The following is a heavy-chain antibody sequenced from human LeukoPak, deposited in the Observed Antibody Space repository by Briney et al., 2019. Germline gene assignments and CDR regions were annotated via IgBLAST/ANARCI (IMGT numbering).Heavy chain of an antibody. V-gene: IGHV4-59*01. CDR3: ARVRRYFDY. Sequence: PSETLPLTCTVAGGSISVYYWSWIPQPPGKGLEWIGYIYYSGSTNYNPSLKSRVTISVDTSKTQFSLKLSSVTAADTAVYYCARVRRYFDYWGQGTLVTVSS. CDR2: IYYSGST. J-gene: IGHJ4*02. CDR1: GGSISVYY.